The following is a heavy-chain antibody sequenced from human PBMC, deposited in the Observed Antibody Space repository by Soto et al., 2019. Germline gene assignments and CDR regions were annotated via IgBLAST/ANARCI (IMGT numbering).Heavy chain of an antibody. CDR2: IYHSGST. CDR3: ARGVGYYDSSGYLY. J-gene: IGHJ4*02. CDR1: GGSISSSNW. V-gene: IGHV4-4*02. Sequence: SETLSLTCAVSGGSISSSNWWSWVRQPPGKGLEWIGEIYHSGSTNYNPSLKSRVTISVNKSKNQFSLRLSSVTAADTAVYYCARGVGYYDSSGYLYWGQGTLVTSPQ. D-gene: IGHD3-22*01.